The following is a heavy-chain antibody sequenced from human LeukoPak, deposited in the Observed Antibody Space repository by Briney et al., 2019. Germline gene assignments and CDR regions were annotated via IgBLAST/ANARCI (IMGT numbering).Heavy chain of an antibody. J-gene: IGHJ4*02. CDR2: IIPIFGTA. CDR3: AREDYGGNSVYFDY. V-gene: IGHV1-69*13. D-gene: IGHD4-23*01. Sequence: GASVKVSCKASGGTFSSYAISWVRQAPGQGLEWMGGIIPIFGTANYAQKFQGRVTTTADESTSTAYMELSSLRSEDTAVYYCAREDYGGNSVYFDYWGQRTLVTVSS. CDR1: GGTFSSYA.